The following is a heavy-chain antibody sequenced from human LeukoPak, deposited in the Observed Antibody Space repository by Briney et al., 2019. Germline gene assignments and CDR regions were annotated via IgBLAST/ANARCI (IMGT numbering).Heavy chain of an antibody. CDR3: ARVGGYSGYDYSY. CDR1: GYTFTGYY. CDR2: INPNSGGT. V-gene: IGHV1-2*02. D-gene: IGHD5-12*01. J-gene: IGHJ4*02. Sequence: ASVKVSCKASGYTFTGYYMHWVRRAPGQGLEWMGWINPNSGGTNYAQKFQGRVTMTRDTSISTAYMELSRLRSDDTAVYYCARVGGYSGYDYSYWGQGTLVTVSS.